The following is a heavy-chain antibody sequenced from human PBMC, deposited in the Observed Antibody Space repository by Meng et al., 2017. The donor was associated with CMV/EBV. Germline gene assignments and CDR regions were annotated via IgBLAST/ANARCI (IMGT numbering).Heavy chain of an antibody. Sequence: LRPRGCAPGLGKPTDTLYLTCTGSGGSNSSSSYTWCWIRQPPGKGLEWIGSIYYSGSTYYNPSLKSRVTISVDTSKNQFSLKLSSVTAADTAVYYCARGGIAAAGLHWGQGTLVTVSS. J-gene: IGHJ4*02. CDR2: IYYSGST. CDR1: GGSNSSSSYT. V-gene: IGHV4-39*07. CDR3: ARGGIAAAGLH. D-gene: IGHD6-13*01.